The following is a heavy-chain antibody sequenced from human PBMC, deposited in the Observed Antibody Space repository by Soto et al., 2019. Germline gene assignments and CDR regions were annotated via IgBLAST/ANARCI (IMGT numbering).Heavy chain of an antibody. CDR1: GYSFTGNS. J-gene: IGHJ6*01. Sequence: ASVKVSCKASGYSFTGNSMHWVRQAPGQGLEWMGWINPNNGGTNYAQKFQGRVTMTRDTSISTAYMDLSRLRSDDTAVYYCADHRDLDAFWARRSLDIGSAGM. CDR2: INPNNGGT. V-gene: IGHV1-2*02. D-gene: IGHD3-3*01. CDR3: ADHRDLDAFWARRSLDIGSAGM.